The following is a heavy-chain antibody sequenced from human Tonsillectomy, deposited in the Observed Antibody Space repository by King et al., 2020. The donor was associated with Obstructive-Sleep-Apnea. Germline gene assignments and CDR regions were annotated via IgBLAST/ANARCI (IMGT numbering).Heavy chain of an antibody. CDR2: TSSRSDTI. CDR1: GFTFKSYS. CDR3: ARDGGFGYCSGGSCYIDY. Sequence: VQLVESGGGLVQPGGSLRLSCAASGFTFKSYSMNWVRQAPGKGLEWVSYTSSRSDTIYYADFVKGRFTISRDNAKDFLYLQMNSLSAEDTAVYYCARDGGFGYCSGGSCYIDYWGQGTQVTVSS. V-gene: IGHV3-48*04. J-gene: IGHJ4*02. D-gene: IGHD2-15*01.